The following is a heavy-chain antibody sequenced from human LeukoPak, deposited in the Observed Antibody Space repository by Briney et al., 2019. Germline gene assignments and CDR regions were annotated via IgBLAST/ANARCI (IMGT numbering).Heavy chain of an antibody. Sequence: GGSLRLSCAASGFTFSTYWMSWVRQAPGKGLEWVANIKQDGSEKYYVDSMKGRFTISRDSAKNSLYLQMNSLRAEDTAVYYCARAYTDCSGGSCHYNWFDPWGQGTLVTVSP. D-gene: IGHD2-15*01. J-gene: IGHJ5*02. CDR1: GFTFSTYW. CDR2: IKQDGSEK. CDR3: ARAYTDCSGGSCHYNWFDP. V-gene: IGHV3-7*03.